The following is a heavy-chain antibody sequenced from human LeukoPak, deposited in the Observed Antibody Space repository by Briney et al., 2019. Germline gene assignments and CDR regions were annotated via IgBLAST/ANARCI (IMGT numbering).Heavy chain of an antibody. V-gene: IGHV4-59*12. CDR2: IYYSGST. D-gene: IGHD2-2*01. J-gene: IGHJ5*02. CDR1: GGSISSYY. CDR3: ARETRLLVPAANWFDP. Sequence: SETLSLTCTVSGGSISSYYWSWIRQPPGKGLEWIGYIYYSGSTNYNPSLKSRVTISVDTSKNQFSLKLSSVTAADTAVYYCARETRLLVPAANWFDPWGQGTLVTVSS.